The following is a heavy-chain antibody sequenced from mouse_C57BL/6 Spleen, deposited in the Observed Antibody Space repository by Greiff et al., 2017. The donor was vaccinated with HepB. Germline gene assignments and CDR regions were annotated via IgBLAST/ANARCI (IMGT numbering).Heavy chain of an antibody. CDR3: RISTINA. V-gene: IGHV14-3*02. CDR2: TDPANGNT. Sequence: EVQLQQSGAELVKPAVSLKLSCTASGYNIKDIYIHWVKQRPEKGLERIRRTDPANGNTKYDPKFQGKATITADTSSNTAYLQLSSQTSEDTAVYYSRISTINAWGQGTTLTVSS. CDR1: GYNIKDIY. D-gene: IGHD5-2*01. J-gene: IGHJ2*01.